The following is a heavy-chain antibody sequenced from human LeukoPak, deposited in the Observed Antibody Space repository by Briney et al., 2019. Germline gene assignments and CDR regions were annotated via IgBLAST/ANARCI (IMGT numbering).Heavy chain of an antibody. D-gene: IGHD3-10*01. CDR1: GFNFNYYG. V-gene: IGHV3-30*02. CDR3: AKDQFKPSGITMVRGVRGYYYYMDV. Sequence: GGSLRLSCAASGFNFNYYGMHWVRQAPGKGLEWVAFIRYDGSNEYYGDSVRGRFTISRDNSDNTLYMQMNSLRVEDTAVYYCAKDQFKPSGITMVRGVRGYYYYMDVWGKGTTVTISS. CDR2: IRYDGSNE. J-gene: IGHJ6*03.